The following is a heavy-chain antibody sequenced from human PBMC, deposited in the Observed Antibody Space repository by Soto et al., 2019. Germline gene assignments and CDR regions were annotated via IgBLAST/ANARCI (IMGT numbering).Heavy chain of an antibody. Sequence: EVQLLESGGGLVQPGGSLRLSGAASGFSFRNYALSWVRQAPGRGLEWISTLTGSSSNTYYTDSVKGRFAISRDNSRNTLYLQMHSLTAEDTAVYYCANGRATYGLLTHDYWGQGTLVTVSS. CDR2: LTGSSSNT. CDR3: ANGRATYGLLTHDY. D-gene: IGHD3-9*01. CDR1: GFSFRNYA. J-gene: IGHJ4*02. V-gene: IGHV3-23*01.